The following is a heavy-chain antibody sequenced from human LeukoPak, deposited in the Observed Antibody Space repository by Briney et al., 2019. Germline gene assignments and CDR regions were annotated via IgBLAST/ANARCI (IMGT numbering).Heavy chain of an antibody. CDR1: GGTFSSYA. CDR2: IIPIFGTA. Sequence: GASVRVSCKASGGTFSSYAISWVRQAPGQGLEWMGGIIPIFGTANYAQKFQGRVTITADESTSTAYMELSSLRSEDTAVYYCARDSGALGIAGAGTRWFDPWGQGTLVTVSS. D-gene: IGHD6-19*01. CDR3: ARDSGALGIAGAGTRWFDP. J-gene: IGHJ5*02. V-gene: IGHV1-69*13.